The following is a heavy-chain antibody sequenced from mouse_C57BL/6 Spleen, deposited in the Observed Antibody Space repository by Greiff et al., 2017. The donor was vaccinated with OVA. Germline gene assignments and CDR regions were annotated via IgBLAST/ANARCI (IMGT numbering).Heavy chain of an antibody. D-gene: IGHD1-1*01. CDR3: TRDGYYGSSYGY. V-gene: IGHV1-15*01. CDR1: GYTFTDYE. J-gene: IGHJ2*01. CDR2: IDPETGGT. Sequence: QVQLKQSGAELVRPGASVTLSCKASGYTFTDYEMHWVKQTPVHGLEWIGAIDPETGGTAYNQKFKGKAILTADKSSSTAYMELRSLTSEDSAVYYCTRDGYYGSSYGYWGQGTTLTVSS.